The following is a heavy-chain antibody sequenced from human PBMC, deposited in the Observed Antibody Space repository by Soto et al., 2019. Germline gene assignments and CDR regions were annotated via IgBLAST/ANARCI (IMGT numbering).Heavy chain of an antibody. CDR1: GYTFTGFH. V-gene: IGHV1-2*02. CDR3: ARGPDASPTGFDY. CDR2: INPNGGST. J-gene: IGHJ4*02. Sequence: GASVKVSCKASGYTFTGFHIHWVRQAPGQGLEWMGWINPNGGSTYYADSVKGRFTISRDNSKNTLYLQMNSLRAEDTAVYYCARGPDASPTGFDYWGQGTLVTVSS. D-gene: IGHD4-17*01.